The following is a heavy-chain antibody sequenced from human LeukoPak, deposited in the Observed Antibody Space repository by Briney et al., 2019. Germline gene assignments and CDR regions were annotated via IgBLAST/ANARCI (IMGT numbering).Heavy chain of an antibody. CDR1: GFTFSSYS. D-gene: IGHD5-12*01. CDR3: ALAVTKYGGYA. J-gene: IGHJ4*02. CDR2: IRSSSSYI. V-gene: IGHV3-21*01. Sequence: GGSLRLSCAASGFTFSSYSMNWVRQAPGKGLEWVSSIRSSSSYIYYADSVKGRFTISRDNAKNSLYLQMNSLRAEDTAVYYCALAVTKYGGYAWGQGTLVTVSS.